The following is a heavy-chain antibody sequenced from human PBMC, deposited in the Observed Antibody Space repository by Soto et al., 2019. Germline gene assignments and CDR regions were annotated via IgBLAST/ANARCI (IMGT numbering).Heavy chain of an antibody. D-gene: IGHD1-26*01. Sequence: QVQLQESGPGLVKPSETLSLTCTVSGGSISTYYWSWIRQPAGKGLEWIGRIYASGGTKYNPSLKSRVSMSVDTSKNQFSLKLSSVTAADTAIYYCAREEVGKFDPWGQGTLVTVSS. CDR2: IYASGGT. J-gene: IGHJ5*02. CDR1: GGSISTYY. V-gene: IGHV4-4*07. CDR3: AREEVGKFDP.